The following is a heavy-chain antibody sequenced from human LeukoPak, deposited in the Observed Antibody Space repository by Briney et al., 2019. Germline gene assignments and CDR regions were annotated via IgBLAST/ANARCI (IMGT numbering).Heavy chain of an antibody. V-gene: IGHV4-39*02. Sequence: PETLSPTRPVSGGSPTSRRYSWGWIRHPPGKGLEWIGEINHRGSTHYNPPPKRRVPISVDTSKTTFSLTLCSVTAADTAVDYCARVPPYLVRGVHYYYYYYMDVWGKGTTVTVSS. CDR2: INHRGST. D-gene: IGHD3-10*01. CDR3: ARVPPYLVRGVHYYYYYYMDV. J-gene: IGHJ6*03. CDR1: GGSPTSRRYS.